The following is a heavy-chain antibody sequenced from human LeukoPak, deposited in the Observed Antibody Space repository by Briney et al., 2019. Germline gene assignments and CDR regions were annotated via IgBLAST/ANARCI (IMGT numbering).Heavy chain of an antibody. CDR1: GGSISSYY. Sequence: SETLSLTCTVSGGSISSYYWSWIRQPPGRGLEWIGYIYYSGSTNYSPSLKSRVTISVDTSKNQFSLKLSSVTAADTAVYYCARGQIIPAAICWFDPWGQGTLVTVSS. J-gene: IGHJ5*02. CDR2: IYYSGST. D-gene: IGHD2-2*01. CDR3: ARGQIIPAAICWFDP. V-gene: IGHV4-59*01.